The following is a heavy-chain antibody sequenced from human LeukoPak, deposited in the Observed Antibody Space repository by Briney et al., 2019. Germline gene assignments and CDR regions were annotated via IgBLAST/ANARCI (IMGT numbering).Heavy chain of an antibody. CDR1: GITFGDYA. J-gene: IGHJ4*02. V-gene: IGHV3-49*03. D-gene: IGHD1-1*01. Sequence: GGSLRLSCTASGITFGDYAMSWIRQVPGKGLEWVGFIRSKAYGETADYAASVKGRFTISRDDSKAIAYLQMNSLKTEDTAVYHCTRDRGAYNLYDYWGQGTLVTVSS. CDR2: IRSKAYGETA. CDR3: TRDRGAYNLYDY.